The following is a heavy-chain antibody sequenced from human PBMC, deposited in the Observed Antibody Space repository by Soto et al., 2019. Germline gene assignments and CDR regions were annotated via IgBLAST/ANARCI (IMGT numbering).Heavy chain of an antibody. CDR3: AKDPTTVTRGFFDC. V-gene: IGHV3-23*01. D-gene: IGHD4-4*01. Sequence: PGGSLRLCCVASGFTFSSYAMTWVRQAPGKGLEWVSAISVGGDTTFYADSVKGRFTISRDNSKNTLFLQMNSLRAEDTAAYYCAKDPTTVTRGFFDCWGQGTQVTVSS. CDR2: ISVGGDTT. CDR1: GFTFSSYA. J-gene: IGHJ4*02.